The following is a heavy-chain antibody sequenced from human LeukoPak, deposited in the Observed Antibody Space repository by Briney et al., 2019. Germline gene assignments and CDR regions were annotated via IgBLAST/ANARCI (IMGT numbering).Heavy chain of an antibody. CDR3: AKDRLISGSYSLDY. D-gene: IGHD3-10*01. CDR2: IRGSVGST. J-gene: IGHJ4*02. CDR1: GFTFRSYA. V-gene: IGHV3-23*01. Sequence: PGGSLRLSCAASGFTFRSYAMSWVRQAPGKGLEWVSDIRGSVGSTDYADSVKGRFTISRDNSKNTLYLQMNSLRAEDTAVYYCAKDRLISGSYSLDYWGQGTLVTVSP.